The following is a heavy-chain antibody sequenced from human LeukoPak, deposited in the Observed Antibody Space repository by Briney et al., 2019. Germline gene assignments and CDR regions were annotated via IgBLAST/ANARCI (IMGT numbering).Heavy chain of an antibody. Sequence: GGSLRLSPATSRFILDHFGMDCVPHVPREGVWWGSGINMYIPNTNYVESVRGRFTLSRDNAKNYLYLQMNSLRVEDTAFYYCARDLKYCTGGMCYFTAVADSWGQGTLVTVSS. CDR1: RFILDHFG. J-gene: IGHJ4*02. D-gene: IGHD2-8*02. CDR3: ARDLKYCTGGMCYFTAVADS. CDR2: INMYIPNT. V-gene: IGHV3-20*03.